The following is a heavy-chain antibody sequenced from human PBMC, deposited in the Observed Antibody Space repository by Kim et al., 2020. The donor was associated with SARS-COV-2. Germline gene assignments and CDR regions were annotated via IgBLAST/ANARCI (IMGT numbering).Heavy chain of an antibody. V-gene: IGHV1-46*01. CDR2: INPSGGST. Sequence: ASVKVSCKASGYTFTSYYMHWVRQAPGQGLEWMGIINPSGGSTSYAQKFQGRVTMTRDTSTSTVYMELSSLRSEDTAVYYCARSIERITMIVVVITKGRYYGMDVWGQGTTVTVSS. D-gene: IGHD3-22*01. J-gene: IGHJ6*02. CDR1: GYTFTSYY. CDR3: ARSIERITMIVVVITKGRYYGMDV.